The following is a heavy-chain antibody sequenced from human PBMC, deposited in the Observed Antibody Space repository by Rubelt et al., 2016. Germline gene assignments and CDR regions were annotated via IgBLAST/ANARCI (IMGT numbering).Heavy chain of an antibody. V-gene: IGHV4-34*01. J-gene: IGHJ5*02. Sequence: QVQLQQWGAGLLKPSETLSPTCAVYGGSITDYNWSWIRQPPGKGLEWIGEVHHSGNSNYNPSLKSRVTLTVATSKKPVTWWCSSVTASDTAVYYCARNYYDGSGFTFDPWGQGTLVTVSS. CDR1: GGSITDYN. CDR2: VHHSGNS. CDR3: ARNYYDGSGFTFDP. D-gene: IGHD3-22*01.